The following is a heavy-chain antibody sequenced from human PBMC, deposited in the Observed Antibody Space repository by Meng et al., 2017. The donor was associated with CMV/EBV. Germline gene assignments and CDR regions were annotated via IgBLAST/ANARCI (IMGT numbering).Heavy chain of an antibody. D-gene: IGHD2-2*01. V-gene: IGHV3-21*01. CDR2: ISSSSSYI. CDR3: ARDRWQSQVVPSRVHWFDP. CDR1: GFTFSSYS. Sequence: GESLKISCAASGFTFSSYSMNWVRQAPGKGLEWVSSISSSSSYIYYADSVKGLFTISRDNAKNSLYLQMNSLRAEDTAVYYCARDRWQSQVVPSRVHWFDPWGQGTLVNVSS. J-gene: IGHJ5*02.